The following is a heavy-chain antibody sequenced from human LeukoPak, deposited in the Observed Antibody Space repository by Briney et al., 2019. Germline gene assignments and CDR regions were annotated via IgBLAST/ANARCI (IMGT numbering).Heavy chain of an antibody. CDR1: GYSISSVYY. CDR3: ARVVQLLIDY. V-gene: IGHV4-38-2*02. CDR2: ILHSGST. D-gene: IGHD5-18*01. Sequence: PSETLSLTCTVSGYSISSVYYWGWIRQPPGKGLEWIANILHSGSTYYNPSLKSRVTISVDTSKNQFSLKLSSVTAADTAVYYCARVVQLLIDYWGQGTLVTVSS. J-gene: IGHJ4*02.